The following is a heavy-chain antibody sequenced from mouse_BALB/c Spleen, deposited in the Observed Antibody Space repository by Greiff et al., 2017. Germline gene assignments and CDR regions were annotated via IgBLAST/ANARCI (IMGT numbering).Heavy chain of an antibody. CDR2: ISYSGST. Sequence: EVKVVESGPSLVKPSQTLSLTCSVTGDSITSGYWNWIRKFPGNKLEYMGYISYSGSTYYNPSLKSRISITRDTSKNQYYLQLNSVTTEDTATYYCARSGSYEYYYAMDYWGQGTSVTVSS. J-gene: IGHJ4*01. V-gene: IGHV3-8*02. CDR1: GDSITSGY. D-gene: IGHD1-1*02. CDR3: ARSGSYEYYYAMDY.